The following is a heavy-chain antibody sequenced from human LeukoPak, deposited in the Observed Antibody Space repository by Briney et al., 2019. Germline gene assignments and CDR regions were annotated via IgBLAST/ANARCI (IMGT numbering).Heavy chain of an antibody. CDR1: GYSFSSYW. Sequence: GESLKISCKGSGYSFSSYWIGWVRQMPGKGPEWMVLIYPGDSDIKYSPSFKGQVTISADKSNSTAYLQWSSLKASDTAMYYCARRSSSGGYYFDYWGQGTLVTVSS. CDR3: ARRSSSGGYYFDY. CDR2: IYPGDSDI. J-gene: IGHJ4*02. V-gene: IGHV5-51*01. D-gene: IGHD3-16*01.